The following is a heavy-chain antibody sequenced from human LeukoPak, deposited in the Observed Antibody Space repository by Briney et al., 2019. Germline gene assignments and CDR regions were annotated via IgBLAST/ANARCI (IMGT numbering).Heavy chain of an antibody. CDR3: ARDLDASGSY. J-gene: IGHJ4*02. CDR2: ISSRSSTI. CDR1: GFTFSNYN. Sequence: PGGSLRLSCAASGFTFSNYNMNWVRQAPGKGLEWLSYISSRSSTIYYADSVKGRFTISRDNAKNSLYLEMNSLRDEDTAVYYCARDLDASGSYWSQGTLVTVSS. V-gene: IGHV3-48*02. D-gene: IGHD3-10*01.